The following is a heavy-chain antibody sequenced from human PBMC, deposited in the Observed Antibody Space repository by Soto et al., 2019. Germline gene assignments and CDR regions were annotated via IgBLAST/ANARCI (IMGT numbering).Heavy chain of an antibody. V-gene: IGHV3-64D*06. Sequence: LRLSCSASGFTFSSYAMHWVRQAPGKGLEYVSAISSNGVSTYYAGSVKGRFTISRDNSKNRLYLQLSSLRGEDTAVYYCVKAGDYSNLWTAMDVWGQGTTVTVSS. CDR2: ISSNGVST. J-gene: IGHJ6*02. CDR1: GFTFSSYA. CDR3: VKAGDYSNLWTAMDV. D-gene: IGHD4-4*01.